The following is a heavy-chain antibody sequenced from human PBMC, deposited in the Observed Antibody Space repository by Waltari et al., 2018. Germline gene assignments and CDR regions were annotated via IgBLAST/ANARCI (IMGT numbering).Heavy chain of an antibody. D-gene: IGHD1-26*01. CDR2: IYYSGST. CDR1: GGSISSYY. J-gene: IGHJ4*02. Sequence: QVQLQESGPGLVKPSETLSLTCTVSGGSISSYYWSWIRQPPGKGLEWIGYIYYSGSTNYNPSLKSRVTISVDTSKNQFSLKLSSVTAADTAVYYCARMATHGDYFDYWGQGTLVTVSS. CDR3: ARMATHGDYFDY. V-gene: IGHV4-59*01.